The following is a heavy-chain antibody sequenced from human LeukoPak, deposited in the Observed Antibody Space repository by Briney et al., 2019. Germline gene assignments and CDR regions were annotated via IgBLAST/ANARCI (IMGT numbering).Heavy chain of an antibody. CDR1: GFTFSSYW. Sequence: GGSLRLSCAASGFTFSSYWMSWVRQAPGKGLEWVANIKQDGSEKYYVDSVKGQFTISRDNSKNTLYLQMNSLRAEDTAVYYCAKDGGYSYGISEYWGQGTLVTVSS. J-gene: IGHJ4*02. D-gene: IGHD5-18*01. V-gene: IGHV3-7*03. CDR2: IKQDGSEK. CDR3: AKDGGYSYGISEY.